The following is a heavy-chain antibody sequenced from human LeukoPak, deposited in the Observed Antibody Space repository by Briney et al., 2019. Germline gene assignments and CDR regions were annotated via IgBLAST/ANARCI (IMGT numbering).Heavy chain of an antibody. J-gene: IGHJ1*01. Sequence: SVTVSCTASGGTFSNYAISWVRQAPGQGLEWMGGIIPLFGTANYAQKFQGRVTITADESTSTAYMELSSLRSEDTAVYYCARDSSEFRSLIPHWGQGTLVTVSS. V-gene: IGHV1-69*13. D-gene: IGHD2-21*01. CDR1: GGTFSNYA. CDR3: ARDSSEFRSLIPH. CDR2: IIPLFGTA.